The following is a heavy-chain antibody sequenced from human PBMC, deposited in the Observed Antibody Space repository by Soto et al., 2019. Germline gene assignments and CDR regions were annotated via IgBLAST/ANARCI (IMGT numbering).Heavy chain of an antibody. J-gene: IGHJ2*01. CDR2: IIPIFGTS. CDR3: ARATLDPITENWYFDL. CDR1: GGTFKSYA. V-gene: IGHV1-69*06. D-gene: IGHD3-10*01. Sequence: QVQLVQSGAEVKKPGSSVKVSCKASGGTFKSYAISWVRQAPGQGFEWMGGIIPIFGTSNYAQKLQGRVTMTTDTSTSTAYMELRSLRSDDTAVYYCARATLDPITENWYFDLWGRGTLVTVSS.